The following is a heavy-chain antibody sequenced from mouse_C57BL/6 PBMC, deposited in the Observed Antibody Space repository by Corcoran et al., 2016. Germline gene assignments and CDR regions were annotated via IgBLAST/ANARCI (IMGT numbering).Heavy chain of an antibody. J-gene: IGHJ3*01. CDR1: GYTFTTYG. CDR3: ARRDYYGSRGAWFAY. V-gene: IGHV9-3*01. CDR2: INTYSGVP. D-gene: IGHD1-1*01. Sequence: QIQLVQSGPELEKPGETVKISCKASGYTFTTYGMSWVKQAPGKGLKWMGWINTYSGVPTYADDFKGRFAFSLETSASTAYLQINNLKNEDTATYFCARRDYYGSRGAWFAYWGQGTLVTVSA.